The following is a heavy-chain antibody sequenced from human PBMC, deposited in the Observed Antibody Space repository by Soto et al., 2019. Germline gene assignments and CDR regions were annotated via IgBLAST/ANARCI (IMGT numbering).Heavy chain of an antibody. CDR2: INHSGST. J-gene: IGHJ5*02. CDR3: ARGKIRSSWYGLWVDWFDP. Sequence: SETLSLTCAVYGGSFSGYYWSWIRQPPGKGLEWIGEINHSGSTNYNPSLKSRVTISVDTSKNQFSLKLSSVTAADTAVYYCARGKIRSSWYGLWVDWFDPWGQGTLVTVSS. V-gene: IGHV4-34*01. CDR1: GGSFSGYY. D-gene: IGHD6-13*01.